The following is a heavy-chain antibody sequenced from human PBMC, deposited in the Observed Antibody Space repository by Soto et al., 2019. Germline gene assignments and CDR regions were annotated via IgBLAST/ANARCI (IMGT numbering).Heavy chain of an antibody. V-gene: IGHV3-23*01. J-gene: IGHJ4*02. D-gene: IGHD5-18*01. CDR1: GFTFSSFA. CDR2: ISGSGDGT. CDR3: AGPGYSSQDY. Sequence: GGSLRLSCAASGFTFSSFALSWVRQALGKGLEWVSAISGSGDGTDYADSVKGRFTVSRDNSKNTLYLQMNSLRAEDTAVYYCAGPGYSSQDYWGQGALVTVSS.